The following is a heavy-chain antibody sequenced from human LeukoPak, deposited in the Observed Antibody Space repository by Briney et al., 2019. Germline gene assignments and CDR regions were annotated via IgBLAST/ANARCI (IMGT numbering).Heavy chain of an antibody. D-gene: IGHD6-19*01. Sequence: GGSLRLSCAASGFTFSSYGMSWVRQAPGKGLEWVSAISGSGGSTYYADSVKGRFTISRDNSKNTLYLQMNSLRAEDMAVYYCARESYSSGWWESWFDPWGQGTLVTVSS. J-gene: IGHJ5*02. CDR1: GFTFSSYG. V-gene: IGHV3-23*01. CDR3: ARESYSSGWWESWFDP. CDR2: ISGSGGST.